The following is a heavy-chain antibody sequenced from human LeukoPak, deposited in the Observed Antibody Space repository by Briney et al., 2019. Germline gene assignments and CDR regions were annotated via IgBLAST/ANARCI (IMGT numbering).Heavy chain of an antibody. CDR1: GFIFSDYY. V-gene: IGHV3-11*04. CDR3: ARGKYYYDSTGYYPGGDY. Sequence: GGSLRLSCVTSGFIFSDYYMSWIRQAPGKGLEWVSHISSRGETTYYADSVKGRFTISRDNAKNSLYLQMNSLRAEDTAVYYCARGKYYYDSTGYYPGGDYWGQGTLVTVSS. J-gene: IGHJ4*02. CDR2: ISSRGETT. D-gene: IGHD3-22*01.